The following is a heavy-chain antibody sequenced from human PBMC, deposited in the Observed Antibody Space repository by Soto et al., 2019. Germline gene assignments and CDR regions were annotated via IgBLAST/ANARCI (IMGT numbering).Heavy chain of an antibody. CDR3: ARAMILPAAKGGYYYYGMDV. Sequence: QVQLVQSGAEVKKPGSSVKVSCKASGGTFSSYTISWVRQAPGQGLEWMGRIIPILGIANYAQKFQGRVTITADKSTSTAYMELSSLRSEDTAVYYCARAMILPAAKGGYYYYGMDVWGQGTTVTVSS. D-gene: IGHD2-2*01. V-gene: IGHV1-69*02. CDR1: GGTFSSYT. CDR2: IIPILGIA. J-gene: IGHJ6*02.